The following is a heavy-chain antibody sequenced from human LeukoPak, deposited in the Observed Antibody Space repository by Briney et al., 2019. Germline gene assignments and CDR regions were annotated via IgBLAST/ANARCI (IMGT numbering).Heavy chain of an antibody. CDR2: IYYSGST. Sequence: SETLSLTCTVSGGSISSYYWSWIRQPPGKGLEWIGYIYYSGSTNYNPSLKSRVTISVDTSKNQFSLKLSSVTAADTAVYYCARGMGSITIFGVVTDDAFDIWGQGTMVTVSS. V-gene: IGHV4-59*01. CDR3: ARGMGSITIFGVVTDDAFDI. CDR1: GGSISSYY. J-gene: IGHJ3*02. D-gene: IGHD3-3*01.